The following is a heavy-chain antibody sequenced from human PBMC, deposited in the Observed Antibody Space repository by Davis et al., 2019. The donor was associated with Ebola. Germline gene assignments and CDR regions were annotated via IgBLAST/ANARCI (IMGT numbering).Heavy chain of an antibody. CDR3: ARDRHYKYYYYGMDV. D-gene: IGHD1-1*01. Sequence: PGGSLRLSCAASGFTFSSYAMSWVRQAPGKGLEWVSAISSSSSYIYYADSVKGRFTISRDNAKNSLYLQMNSLRAEDTAVYYCARDRHYKYYYYGMDVWGQGTTVTVSS. V-gene: IGHV3-21*04. CDR2: ISSSSSYI. J-gene: IGHJ6*02. CDR1: GFTFSSYA.